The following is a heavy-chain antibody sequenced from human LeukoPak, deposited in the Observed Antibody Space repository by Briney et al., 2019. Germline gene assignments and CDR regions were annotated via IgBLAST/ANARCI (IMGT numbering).Heavy chain of an antibody. CDR2: INHSGST. V-gene: IGHV4-34*01. CDR3: ARHSHRRNAFDI. J-gene: IGHJ3*02. Sequence: SETLSLTCAVYGGSFSGYYWSWIRQPPGKGLEWIGEINHSGSTNYNPSLKSRVTISVDTSKNQFSLKLSSVTAADTAVYYCARHSHRRNAFDIWGQGTMVTVSS. CDR1: GGSFSGYY.